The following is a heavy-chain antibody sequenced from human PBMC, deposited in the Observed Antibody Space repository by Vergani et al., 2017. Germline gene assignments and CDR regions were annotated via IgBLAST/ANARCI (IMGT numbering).Heavy chain of an antibody. CDR3: ARAGIWLPNN. CDR1: GGSLSGSY. J-gene: IGHJ4*02. CDR2: INHSGSA. Sequence: QVHLQQWGAGLVKPSETLSLTCVVHGGSLSGSYWSWIRQPPGKGLEWIGEINHSGSANYNPSLQSRVTISIDTSKNQFSLRLFSVTAADTAVYYCARAGIWLPNNWGQGTLVTVS. V-gene: IGHV4-34*02. D-gene: IGHD3-9*01.